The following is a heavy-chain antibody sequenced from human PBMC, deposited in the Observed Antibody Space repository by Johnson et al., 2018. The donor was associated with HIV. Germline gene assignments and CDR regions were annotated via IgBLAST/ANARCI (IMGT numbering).Heavy chain of an antibody. V-gene: IGHV3-64*01. D-gene: IGHD3-10*01. CDR3: ARAPGFSRAFDI. CDR2: ISSNGGST. CDR1: GFTFSDYY. Sequence: VQLVESGGGLVQPGGSLRLSCAASGFTFSDYYMSWIRQAPGKGLEYVSAISSNGGSTYYANSVTGRFTISRDNSKNTLYLQMGSLRAEDMAVYYCARAPGFSRAFDIWGQGTMVTVSS. J-gene: IGHJ3*02.